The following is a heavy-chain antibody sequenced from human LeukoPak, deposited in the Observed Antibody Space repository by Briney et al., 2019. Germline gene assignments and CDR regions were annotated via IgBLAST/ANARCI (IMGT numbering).Heavy chain of an antibody. D-gene: IGHD5-12*01. Sequence: SETLSLTCTVSGGSISSYYWSWIRQPLRKGLEWIGYIYYSASTNCNPSLKSRVTISVDSSKNQFSLKLSSVTAADTAVYYCARQDIVATSGAFDLWGQGTMVTVSS. CDR1: GGSISSYY. CDR3: ARQDIVATSGAFDL. J-gene: IGHJ3*01. CDR2: IYYSAST. V-gene: IGHV4-59*01.